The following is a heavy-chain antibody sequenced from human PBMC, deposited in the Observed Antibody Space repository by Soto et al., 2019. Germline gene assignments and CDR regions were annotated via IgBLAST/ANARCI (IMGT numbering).Heavy chain of an antibody. CDR1: GGSIRSYY. CDR3: ARAGTTYNRFDP. CDR2: IYNTGST. J-gene: IGHJ5*02. V-gene: IGHV4-59*01. D-gene: IGHD4-4*01. Sequence: PSETLSLTCTVSGGSIRSYYWSWIRQPPGKGLEWIGYIYNTGSTNYNPSLKSRVTISVDTSKNQFSLKLSSVTAADTAVYYCARAGTTYNRFDPWSKGTYVTVSS.